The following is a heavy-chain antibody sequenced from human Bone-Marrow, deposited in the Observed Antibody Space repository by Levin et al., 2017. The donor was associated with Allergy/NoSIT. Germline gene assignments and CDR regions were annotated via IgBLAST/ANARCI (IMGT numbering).Heavy chain of an antibody. CDR1: GGSISSGNW. CDR2: IYHTGRA. CDR3: AKGNAIRVTEGIIRKHALNI. Sequence: PGGSLRLSCDVSGGSISSGNWWSWVRQPPGKGLEWIGEIYHTGRADYNPSLKSRVTLSVDKSKNKFSLELTSVTAAETAVYYCAKGNAIRVTEGIIRKHALNIWGQGRMVTVSS. J-gene: IGHJ3*02. D-gene: IGHD3-10*01. V-gene: IGHV4-4*02.